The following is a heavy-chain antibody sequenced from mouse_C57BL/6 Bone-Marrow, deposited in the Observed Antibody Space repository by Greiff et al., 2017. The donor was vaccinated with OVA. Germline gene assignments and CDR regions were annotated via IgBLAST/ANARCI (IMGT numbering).Heavy chain of an antibody. J-gene: IGHJ3*01. CDR2: IYPGDGDT. CDR1: GYAFSSSW. V-gene: IGHV1-82*01. Sequence: QVQLQQSGPELVKPGASVKISCKATGYAFSSSWMNWVKQRPGKGLEWIGRIYPGDGDTNYNGKFKGKATLTADKSSSTAYMQLSSLTSEDSAVYFCARFWFAYWGQGTLVTVSA. CDR3: ARFWFAY.